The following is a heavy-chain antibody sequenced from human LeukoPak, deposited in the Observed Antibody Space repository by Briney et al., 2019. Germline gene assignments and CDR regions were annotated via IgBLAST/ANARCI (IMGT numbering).Heavy chain of an antibody. D-gene: IGHD1-26*01. CDR1: GGSISSYY. CDR2: IYYSGST. Sequence: SETLSLTCTVSGGSISSYYWSWIRQPPGKGLEWIGYIYYSGSTNYNPSLKSRVTISVDTSKNKFSLKLSSVTAADTAVYYCATLAVGATDAFDIWGQGTMVTVSS. V-gene: IGHV4-59*08. J-gene: IGHJ3*02. CDR3: ATLAVGATDAFDI.